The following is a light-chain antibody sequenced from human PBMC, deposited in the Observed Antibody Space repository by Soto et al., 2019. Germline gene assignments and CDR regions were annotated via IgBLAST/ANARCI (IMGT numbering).Light chain of an antibody. J-gene: IGLJ3*02. CDR3: CSYAGTYTKV. V-gene: IGLV2-11*01. Sequence: QSALTQPRSVSGSPGQSVTISCTGTSSDVGGYSYVSWYQQHPGKAPKLMIYDVNKRPSGVPDRFSGSKSGNTASLTISGLQAEDEADYYCCSYAGTYTKVFGGGTKVTVL. CDR1: SSDVGGYSY. CDR2: DVN.